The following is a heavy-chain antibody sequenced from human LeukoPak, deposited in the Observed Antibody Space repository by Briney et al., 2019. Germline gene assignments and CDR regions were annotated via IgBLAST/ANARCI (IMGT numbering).Heavy chain of an antibody. D-gene: IGHD5-12*01. J-gene: IGHJ4*02. CDR1: GFTFSSYG. CDR2: IWPDGSNK. V-gene: IGHV3-33*08. Sequence: GGSLRLSCAASGFTFSSYGMHWIRQAPGKGLVWVAVIWPDGSNKYYADSVKGRFTVSRDNSKNTLYLQMNSLRSEDTAVYYCARHNHGYDWDYWGQGTLVTVSS. CDR3: ARHNHGYDWDY.